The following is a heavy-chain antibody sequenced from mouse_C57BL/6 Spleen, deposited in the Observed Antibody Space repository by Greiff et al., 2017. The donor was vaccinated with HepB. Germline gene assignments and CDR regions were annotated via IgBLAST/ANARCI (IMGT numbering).Heavy chain of an antibody. D-gene: IGHD1-1*01. CDR3: ARREYYYGSPAWFAY. Sequence: QVQLKESGPELVKPGASVKLSCKASGYTFTSYDINWVKQRPGQGLEWIGLIYPRDGSTKYNEKFKGKATLTVDTSSSTAYMELHSLTSEDSAVYCCARREYYYGSPAWFAYWGQGTLVTVSA. J-gene: IGHJ3*01. CDR1: GYTFTSYD. V-gene: IGHV1-85*01. CDR2: IYPRDGST.